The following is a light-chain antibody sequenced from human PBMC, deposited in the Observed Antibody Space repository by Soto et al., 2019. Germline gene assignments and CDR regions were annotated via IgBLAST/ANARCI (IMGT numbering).Light chain of an antibody. Sequence: QSALTQPASVSESPGQSITISCTGTSSDVGGYDYVSWYQQHPGKAPKLMIYEVSNRPFGVSDRFSASKSGNTASLTISGLQADVEADYYCSSYTSISTLVFGTGTKVTVL. CDR1: SSDVGGYDY. CDR2: EVS. CDR3: SSYTSISTLV. V-gene: IGLV2-14*01. J-gene: IGLJ1*01.